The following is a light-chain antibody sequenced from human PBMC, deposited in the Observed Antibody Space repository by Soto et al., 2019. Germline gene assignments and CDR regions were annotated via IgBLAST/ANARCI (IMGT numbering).Light chain of an antibody. V-gene: IGLV2-14*01. J-gene: IGLJ1*01. Sequence: LTQPASVSGSPGQSITISCTGTSGDIGSYNRVSWYQQHPGKAPKLIIYEVTDRPSGVSNRFSGSKPGNTASLTISGLQAEDEAEYYCSSYTNINTRACVFGTGTKVTVL. CDR1: SGDIGSYNR. CDR3: SSYTNINTRACV. CDR2: EVT.